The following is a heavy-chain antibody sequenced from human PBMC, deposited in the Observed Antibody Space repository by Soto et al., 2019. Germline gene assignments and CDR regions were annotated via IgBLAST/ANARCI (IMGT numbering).Heavy chain of an antibody. J-gene: IGHJ5*01. Sequence: SETLSLTCSVSGDSISNLDYFWAWIRQPPGQALEYIGYIYKSATTYYNPSFESRVAISVDTSKSQFSLNVTSVTAADTAVYFCARGRYCLTGRCFPNWFNSWGQGALVTVSS. CDR3: ARGRYCLTGRCFPNWFNS. CDR1: GDSISNLDYF. D-gene: IGHD7-27*01. CDR2: IYKSATT. V-gene: IGHV4-30-4*01.